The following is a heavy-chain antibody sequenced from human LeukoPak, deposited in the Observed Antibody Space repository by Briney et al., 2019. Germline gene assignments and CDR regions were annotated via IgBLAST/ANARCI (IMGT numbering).Heavy chain of an antibody. CDR2: IYHSGST. D-gene: IGHD1-1*01. CDR1: GYSISSGYY. Sequence: SETLSLTCTVSGYSISSGYYWGWIRQPPGKGLEWIGSIYHSGSTYYNPSLKSRVTISVDTTKNLFSLRLRSVTAADTAVYFCARGRVSSSTWYSTYYNYFYMDVWGKGTTVTVSS. V-gene: IGHV4-38-2*02. J-gene: IGHJ6*03. CDR3: ARGRVSSSTWYSTYYNYFYMDV.